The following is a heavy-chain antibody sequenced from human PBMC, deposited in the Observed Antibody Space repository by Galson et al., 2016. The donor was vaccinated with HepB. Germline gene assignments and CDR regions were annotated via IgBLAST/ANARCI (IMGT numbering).Heavy chain of an antibody. CDR1: GDSISNSHW. CDR3: ATSGGPTWGSFDY. CDR2: IHHSGTT. Sequence: ETLSLTCAVSGDSISNSHWWSWVRQPPGKGLEWIGEIHHSGTTNYNSSLKRRVTISLDKSKRQFSLTLISVTAADTAVYYCATSGGPTWGSFDYWGHGTLVTVSS. J-gene: IGHJ4*01. V-gene: IGHV4-4*02. D-gene: IGHD7-27*01.